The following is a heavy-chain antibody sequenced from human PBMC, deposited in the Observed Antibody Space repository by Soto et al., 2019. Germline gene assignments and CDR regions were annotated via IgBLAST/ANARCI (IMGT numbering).Heavy chain of an antibody. CDR1: GDSVTSHY. D-gene: IGHD6-13*01. CDR2: MHYTGFS. J-gene: IGHJ5*02. Sequence: PSETLSLTCSFSGDSVTSHYLTWIRQSPEKGLEWIGYMHYTGFSHYNPSLKSRVTISVDTSKNQFSLKLSSVTAADTAVYYCARVIAAAGTYWFDPWGQGTLVTVSS. CDR3: ARVIAAAGTYWFDP. V-gene: IGHV4-59*02.